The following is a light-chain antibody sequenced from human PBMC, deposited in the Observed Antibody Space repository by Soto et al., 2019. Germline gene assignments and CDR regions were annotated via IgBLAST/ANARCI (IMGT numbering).Light chain of an antibody. J-gene: IGKJ1*01. CDR2: GAS. Sequence: EIVMTQSPATLSVSPGERAALSCRASQSVSSNLAWYQQKPGQAPRLLIYGASSRATGIPDRFSGSGSGTDFTLTISRLKPEDFAVYYCQQYGSSPPWTFGQGTKVDIK. CDR3: QQYGSSPPWT. CDR1: QSVSSN. V-gene: IGKV3-20*01.